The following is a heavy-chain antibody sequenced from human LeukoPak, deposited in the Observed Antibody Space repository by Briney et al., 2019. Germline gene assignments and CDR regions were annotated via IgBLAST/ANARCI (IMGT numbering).Heavy chain of an antibody. J-gene: IGHJ4*02. V-gene: IGHV3-23*01. CDR2: TSGSGGST. D-gene: IGHD6-19*01. CDR3: AKRSSGWYEGPGEIDY. CDR1: GFIFSSYA. Sequence: GGSLRLSCAASGFIFSSYAMSWVRQAPGKGLEWVSATSGSGGSTYYADSVKGRFTISRDNSKNTLYLQMNSLRAEDTAVYYCAKRSSGWYEGPGEIDYWGQGTLVTVSS.